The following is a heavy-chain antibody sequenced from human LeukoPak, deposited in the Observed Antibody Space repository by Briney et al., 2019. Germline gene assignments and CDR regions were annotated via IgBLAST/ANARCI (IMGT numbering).Heavy chain of an antibody. J-gene: IGHJ4*02. V-gene: IGHV3-15*01. CDR2: IKSKTDGGTT. D-gene: IGHD3-16*01. Sequence: GGSLRLSCAASGFAFSDYSMNWVRQAPGKGLEWVGRIKSKTDGGTTDYAAPVKGRFTISRDDSKNTLYLQMNSLKTEDTAVYYCTTDLGGGYPFDYWGQGTLVTVSS. CDR1: GFAFSDYS. CDR3: TTDLGGGYPFDY.